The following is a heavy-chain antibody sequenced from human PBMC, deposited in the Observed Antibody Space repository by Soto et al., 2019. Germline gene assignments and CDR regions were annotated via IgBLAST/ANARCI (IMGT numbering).Heavy chain of an antibody. Sequence: GGSLRLSCAASGFTFRDYAMSWVRQAPGKGLEWVSGITGSGGSTYYADSVKGRFTISRDNSKNTMYLRMNSLRAEDTAVYYCAKGSGRVIRGVILHFDYWGQGTLVTVSS. CDR1: GFTFRDYA. J-gene: IGHJ4*02. V-gene: IGHV3-23*01. D-gene: IGHD3-10*01. CDR3: AKGSGRVIRGVILHFDY. CDR2: ITGSGGST.